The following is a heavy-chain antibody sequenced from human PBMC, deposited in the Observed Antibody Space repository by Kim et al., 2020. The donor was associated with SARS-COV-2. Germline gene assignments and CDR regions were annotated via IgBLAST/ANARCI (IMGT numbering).Heavy chain of an antibody. J-gene: IGHJ6*02. CDR3: ARDPLGDYVWGSYRDDYYYGMDV. D-gene: IGHD3-16*02. CDR2: IIPILGIA. Sequence: SVKVSCKASGGTFSSYTISWVRQAPGQGLEWMGRIIPILGIANYAQKFQGRVTITADKSTSTAYMELSSLRSEDTAVYYCARDPLGDYVWGSYRDDYYYGMDVWGQGTTVTVSS. V-gene: IGHV1-69*04. CDR1: GGTFSSYT.